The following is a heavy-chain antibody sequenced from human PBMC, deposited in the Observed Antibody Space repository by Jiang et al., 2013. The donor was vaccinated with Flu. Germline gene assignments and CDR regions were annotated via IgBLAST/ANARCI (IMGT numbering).Heavy chain of an antibody. V-gene: IGHV4-59*01. Sequence: RQPPGKGLEWIGYIYYSGSTNYNPSLKSRVTISVDTSKNQFSLKLSSVTAADTAVYYCARDRRWLGIDYWGQGTLVTVSS. D-gene: IGHD6-19*01. CDR3: ARDRRWLGIDY. CDR2: IYYSGST. J-gene: IGHJ4*02.